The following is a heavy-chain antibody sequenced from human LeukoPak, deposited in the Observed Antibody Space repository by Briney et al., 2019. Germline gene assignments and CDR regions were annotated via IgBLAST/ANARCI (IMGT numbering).Heavy chain of an antibody. J-gene: IGHJ4*02. Sequence: WGSLTLSCAASGFTFSSYAMSWVRQAPGMRLEWVSTISSSGDSTNYADSVDGRFTISRDNSKNTLYLKMNSLRAEDTALYYCAKFFLPYLAGGKGSCWGQGTLVTVSS. D-gene: IGHD3-10*01. V-gene: IGHV3-23*01. CDR1: GFTFSSYA. CDR2: ISSSGDST. CDR3: AKFFLPYLAGGKGSC.